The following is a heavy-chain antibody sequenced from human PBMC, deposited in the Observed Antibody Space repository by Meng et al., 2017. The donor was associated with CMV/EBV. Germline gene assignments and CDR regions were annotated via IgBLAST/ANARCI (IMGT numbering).Heavy chain of an antibody. Sequence: GGSLRLSCAASGFTFSSYAMSWVRQAPGKGLEWVGRILNKHSGGTTDSAAPVKGRFSISRDDSKNTVFLQMSGLKTEDTAVYYCVANDREWPPLWGQGTLVTVSS. J-gene: IGHJ4*02. CDR1: GFTFSSYA. CDR2: ILNKHSGGTT. CDR3: VANDREWPPL. D-gene: IGHD3-3*01. V-gene: IGHV3-15*01.